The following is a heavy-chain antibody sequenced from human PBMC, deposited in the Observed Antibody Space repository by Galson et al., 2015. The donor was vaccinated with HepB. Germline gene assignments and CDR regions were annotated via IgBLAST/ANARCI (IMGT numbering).Heavy chain of an antibody. CDR3: ARDIVVVVADSYYYYGMDV. J-gene: IGHJ6*02. CDR1: GFTFSSYA. D-gene: IGHD2-15*01. Sequence: SLRLSCAASGFTFSSYAMHWVRQAPGKGLEWVAVISYDGSNKYYADSVKGRFTISRDNSKNTLYLQMNSLRAEGTAVYYCARDIVVVVADSYYYYGMDVWGQGTTVTVSS. V-gene: IGHV3-30-3*01. CDR2: ISYDGSNK.